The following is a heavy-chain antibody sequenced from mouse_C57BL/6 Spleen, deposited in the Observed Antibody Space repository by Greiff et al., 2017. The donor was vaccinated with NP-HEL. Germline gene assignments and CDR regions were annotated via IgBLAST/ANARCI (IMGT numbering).Heavy chain of an antibody. CDR1: GYTFTSYW. J-gene: IGHJ1*03. CDR3: ARRPYSNYRYFDV. D-gene: IGHD2-5*01. CDR2: IDPSDSYT. V-gene: IGHV1-69*01. Sequence: VQLQQPGAELVMPGASVKLSCKASGYTFTSYWMHWVKQRPGQGLEWIGEIDPSDSYTNYNQKFKGKSTLTVDKSSSTAYMQLSSLTSEDSAVYYCARRPYSNYRYFDVWGTGTTVTVSS.